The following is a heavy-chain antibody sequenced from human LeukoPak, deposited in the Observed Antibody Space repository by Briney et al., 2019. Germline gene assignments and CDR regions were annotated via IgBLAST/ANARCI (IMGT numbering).Heavy chain of an antibody. CDR3: ARDGSGYYDSSGYDAFDI. V-gene: IGHV4-59*01. CDR2: IYYSGST. D-gene: IGHD3-22*01. J-gene: IGHJ3*02. Sequence: ASETLSLTCTVSGGSISSYHWSWIRQPPGKGLEWIGYIYYSGSTNYNPSLKSRVTISVDTSKNQFSLKLSSVTAADTAVYYCARDGSGYYDSSGYDAFDIWGQGTMVTVSS. CDR1: GGSISSYH.